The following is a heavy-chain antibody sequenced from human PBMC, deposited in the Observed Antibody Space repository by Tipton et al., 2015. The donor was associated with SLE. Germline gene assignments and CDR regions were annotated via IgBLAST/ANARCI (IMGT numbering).Heavy chain of an antibody. CDR2: IYTSGST. V-gene: IGHV4-61*09. CDR1: GGSISSGSYY. CDR3: AGPNRGYSYGLDI. D-gene: IGHD5-18*01. J-gene: IGHJ3*02. Sequence: LRLSCTVSGGSISSGSYYWSWIRQPAGKGLEWIGYIYTSGSTYYNPSLKSRVTISVDTSKNQFSLKLSSVTAADTAVYYCAGPNRGYSYGLDIWGQGTMVTVSS.